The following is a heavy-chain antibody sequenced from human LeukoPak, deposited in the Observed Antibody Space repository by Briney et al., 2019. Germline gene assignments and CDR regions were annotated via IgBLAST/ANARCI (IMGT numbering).Heavy chain of an antibody. V-gene: IGHV4-34*01. CDR3: ASSYSSSWSGWFDP. J-gene: IGHJ5*02. D-gene: IGHD6-13*01. CDR2: ITHSGST. CDR1: GGSFSGYY. Sequence: SETLSLTCAVYGGSFSGYYWSWIRQPPGKGLEWIGEITHSGSTNYNPSLKSRVTISVDTSKNQFSLKLSSVTAADTAVYYCASSYSSSWSGWFDPWGQGTLVTVSS.